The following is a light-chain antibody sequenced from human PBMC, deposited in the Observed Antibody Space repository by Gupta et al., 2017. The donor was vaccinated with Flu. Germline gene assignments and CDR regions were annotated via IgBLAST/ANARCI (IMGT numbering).Light chain of an antibody. CDR2: LGS. V-gene: IGKV2-28*01. J-gene: IGKJ5*01. CDR1: QGLLHSNGYNY. CDR3: MRALQTPIT. Sequence: ISCRSSQGLLHSNGYNYLDWFLQKPGQSPQLLIYLGSSRASGVPDRFSGSGSGTDFTLKISRVEAEDVGVYYCMRALQTPITFGHGTRLEIK.